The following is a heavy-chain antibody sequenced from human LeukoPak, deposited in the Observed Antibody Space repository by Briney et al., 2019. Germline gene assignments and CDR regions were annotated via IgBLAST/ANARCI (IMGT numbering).Heavy chain of an antibody. CDR2: INQDGSEK. J-gene: IGHJ4*02. Sequence: GGPLRLSCAGPGFTLSSYWMSWVRQAPGKGLEWVANINQDGSEKYYLDSVKGRFTISRDTAKNSLYLQMNSLRAEDTAVYYCAGGQNYFDYWGQGTLVTVSS. CDR3: AGGQNYFDY. CDR1: GFTLSSYW. V-gene: IGHV3-7*01.